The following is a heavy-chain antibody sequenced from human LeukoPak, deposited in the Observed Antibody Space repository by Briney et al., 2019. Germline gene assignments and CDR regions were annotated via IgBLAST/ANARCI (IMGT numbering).Heavy chain of an antibody. Sequence: PSETLSLACAVYGGSLSGYYWSWIRQPPGKGLEWIGEINHSGSTNYNPSLKSRVTISVDTSKNQFSLKLSSVTAADTAVYYCARIYDSSGYYLRYFDYRGQGTLVTVSS. V-gene: IGHV4-34*01. CDR1: GGSLSGYY. CDR2: INHSGST. D-gene: IGHD3-22*01. CDR3: ARIYDSSGYYLRYFDY. J-gene: IGHJ4*02.